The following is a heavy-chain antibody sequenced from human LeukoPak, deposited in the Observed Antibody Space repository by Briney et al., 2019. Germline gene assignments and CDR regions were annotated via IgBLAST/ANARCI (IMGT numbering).Heavy chain of an antibody. CDR1: GFTFSSYW. CDR2: IKQDGSEK. Sequence: GGSLRLSCAASGFTFSSYWMSWVRQAPGKGLEWVANIKQDGSEKYYVDSVKGRFTISRDNAKNSLYLQMNSLRAEDTAVYYCARGRLWWELLLDYWGQGTLVTVSS. V-gene: IGHV3-7*01. D-gene: IGHD1-26*01. J-gene: IGHJ4*02. CDR3: ARGRLWWELLLDY.